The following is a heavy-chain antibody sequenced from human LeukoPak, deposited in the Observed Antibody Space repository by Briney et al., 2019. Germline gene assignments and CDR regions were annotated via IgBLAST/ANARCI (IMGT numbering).Heavy chain of an antibody. CDR2: IIPILGIA. D-gene: IGHD6-19*01. Sequence: ASVKVSCKASGGTFSSYAISWVRQAPGQGLEWMGRIIPILGIANYAQKFQGRVTITADKSTSTAYMELSSLRSEDTAVYYCASLGAIAVAGLDAFDIWGQGTMVTVSS. V-gene: IGHV1-69*04. CDR3: ASLGAIAVAGLDAFDI. CDR1: GGTFSSYA. J-gene: IGHJ3*02.